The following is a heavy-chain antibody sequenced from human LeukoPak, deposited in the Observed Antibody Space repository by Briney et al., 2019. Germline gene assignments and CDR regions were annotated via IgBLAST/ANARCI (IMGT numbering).Heavy chain of an antibody. CDR3: AFYNRGWYFDY. CDR2: IWHSGST. J-gene: IGHJ4*02. Sequence: SETLSLTCAVSGDSITSSNWWSWVRQPPGKGLEWIGEIWHSGSTNYNPSLRSRVAISVDKSKSQFSLKLSSVTAADTAMYYCAFYNRGWYFDYWGQGTLVTVSS. D-gene: IGHD1-14*01. V-gene: IGHV4-4*02. CDR1: GDSITSSNW.